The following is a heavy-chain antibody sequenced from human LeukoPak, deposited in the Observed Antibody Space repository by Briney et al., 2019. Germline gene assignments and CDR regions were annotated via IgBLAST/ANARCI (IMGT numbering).Heavy chain of an antibody. Sequence: KTSETLSLTCTVSGSSISSYYWSWIRQPPGKGLEWIGYIYYSGSTNYNPSLKSRVTILVDTSKNQFSLKLSSVTAADTAVYYCARHDYGDYKGLDYWGQGTLVTVSS. CDR2: IYYSGST. CDR1: GSSISSYY. CDR3: ARHDYGDYKGLDY. D-gene: IGHD4-17*01. J-gene: IGHJ4*02. V-gene: IGHV4-59*01.